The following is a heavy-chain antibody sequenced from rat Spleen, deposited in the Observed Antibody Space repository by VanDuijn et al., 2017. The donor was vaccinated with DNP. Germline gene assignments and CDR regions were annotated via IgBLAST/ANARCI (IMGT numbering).Heavy chain of an antibody. J-gene: IGHJ2*01. Sequence: EVQLVESGGGLAQPGRSLKLSCVVSGITFSDYNMAWVRQAPKKGLEWVASISYDGSSIYYGDSVKGRFTISRDNAEGTLNLQMNSLRSEDTATYYCASHTYYGYDYFVYWGQGVMVTVSS. CDR1: GITFSDYN. V-gene: IGHV5-22*01. D-gene: IGHD1-9*01. CDR2: ISYDGSSI. CDR3: ASHTYYGYDYFVY.